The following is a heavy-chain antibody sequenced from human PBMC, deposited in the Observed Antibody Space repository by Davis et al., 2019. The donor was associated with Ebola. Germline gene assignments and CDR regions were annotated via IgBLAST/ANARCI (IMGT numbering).Heavy chain of an antibody. V-gene: IGHV3-30*04. J-gene: IGHJ6*02. CDR2: ISYDGSNK. D-gene: IGHD2-15*01. CDR1: GFTFSSYA. Sequence: GESLKISCAASGFTFSSYAMHWVRQAPGKGLEWVAVISYDGSNKYYADSVKGRFTISRDNSKNTLYLQMNSLRAEDTAVYYCARDGGYCSGGSCHNYYYYGMDVWGQGTTVTVSS. CDR3: ARDGGYCSGGSCHNYYYYGMDV.